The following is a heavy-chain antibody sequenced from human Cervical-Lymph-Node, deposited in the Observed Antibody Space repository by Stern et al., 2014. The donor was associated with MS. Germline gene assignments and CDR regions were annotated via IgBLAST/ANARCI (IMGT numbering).Heavy chain of an antibody. CDR3: ARFNSGSYFSHYYGMDV. CDR1: GYTFTSYY. V-gene: IGHV1-46*03. J-gene: IGHJ6*02. D-gene: IGHD1-26*01. Sequence: QLVQSGAEVKKPGASVKVSCKASGYTFTSYYMHWVRQAPGQGLEWMGIINPSGGSTSYAQKFQGRVTMTRDTSTSTVYMELSSLRSEDTAVYYCARFNSGSYFSHYYGMDVWGQGTTVTVSS. CDR2: INPSGGST.